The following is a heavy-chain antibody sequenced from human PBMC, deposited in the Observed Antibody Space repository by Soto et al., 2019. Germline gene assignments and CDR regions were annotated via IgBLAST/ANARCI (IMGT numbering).Heavy chain of an antibody. D-gene: IGHD6-19*01. CDR3: TKSADSAGWGVDF. V-gene: IGHV3-48*02. Sequence: PXGSLRLACLAYGVMFDSYAMNWVRQAPGKGLEWVSYISPGGDRIYYAESLKGRITISRDNARNSLSLQMNILSDEDTAVYYCTKSADSAGWGVDFWGQGTLVTVSS. J-gene: IGHJ4*02. CDR2: ISPGGDRI. CDR1: GVMFDSYA.